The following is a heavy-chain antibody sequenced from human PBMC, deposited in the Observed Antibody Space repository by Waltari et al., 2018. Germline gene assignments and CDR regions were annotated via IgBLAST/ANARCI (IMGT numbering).Heavy chain of an antibody. CDR1: GGSFSTHY. V-gene: IGHV4-59*11. CDR3: ATGIQLWFGFDY. Sequence: QVQLQESGPGLVKPSETLSLTCTVSGGSFSTHYWSWLRQPPGKGLEWIGYIYYTGSTKYNSSLKSRVTLSVDTSKNQFSLELRSVTAADTAVYYCATGIQLWFGFDYWGQGALVTVSS. D-gene: IGHD5-18*01. CDR2: IYYTGST. J-gene: IGHJ4*02.